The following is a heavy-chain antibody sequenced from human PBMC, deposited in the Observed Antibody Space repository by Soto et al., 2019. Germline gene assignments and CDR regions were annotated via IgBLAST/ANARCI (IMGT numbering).Heavy chain of an antibody. V-gene: IGHV1-69*13. D-gene: IGHD6-13*01. CDR2: IIPIFGTA. CDR1: GGTFSSYA. CDR3: ARGEIAAAGTVFDY. J-gene: IGHJ4*02. Sequence: SVKVSCKASGGTFSSYAISWVRQATGQGLEWMGGIIPIFGTANYAQKFQGRVTITADESTSTAYMELSSLRSEDTAVHYCARGEIAAAGTVFDYWGQGTLVTVSS.